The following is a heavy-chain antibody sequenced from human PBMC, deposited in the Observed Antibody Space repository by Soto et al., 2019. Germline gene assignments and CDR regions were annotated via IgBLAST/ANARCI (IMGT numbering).Heavy chain of an antibody. Sequence: GGSLRLSCAAPGFTFSSYSMNWVRQAPGKGLEWVSYISSSSSTIYYADSVKGRFTISRDNAKNSLYLQMNSLRDEDTAVYYCATLGYCSSTSCYPTPPYFDYWGQGTLVTVSS. CDR1: GFTFSSYS. J-gene: IGHJ4*02. CDR2: ISSSSSTI. V-gene: IGHV3-48*02. CDR3: ATLGYCSSTSCYPTPPYFDY. D-gene: IGHD2-2*01.